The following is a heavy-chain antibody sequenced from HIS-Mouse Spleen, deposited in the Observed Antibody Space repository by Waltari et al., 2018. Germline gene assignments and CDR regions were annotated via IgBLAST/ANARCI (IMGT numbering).Heavy chain of an antibody. V-gene: IGHV3-9*02. CDR3: AKGEYSYDAFDI. CDR2: IRWNSGSI. CDR1: GFTSADFA. D-gene: IGHD5-18*01. J-gene: IGHJ3*02. Sequence: EVQLVESGGGLVQPGRFLRLSCSSPGFTSADFAMHWVRQAPGKGLEWVSGIRWNSGSIGYADSVKGRFTISRDNAKNSLYLQMNSLRAEDTALYYCAKGEYSYDAFDIWGQGTMVTVSS.